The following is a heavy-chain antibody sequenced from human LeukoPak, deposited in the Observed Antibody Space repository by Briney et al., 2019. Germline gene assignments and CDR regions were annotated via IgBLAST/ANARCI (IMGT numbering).Heavy chain of an antibody. CDR1: GYTFTSYG. V-gene: IGHV1-18*01. CDR2: ISAYNGNT. CDR3: ARESYCSSPSCSHDY. Sequence: ASVKVSCKASGYTFTSYGISWVRQTPGQGLEWMGWISAYNGNTNYAQKLQGRVTMTTDTSTSTAYMELRSLRSDDTAVYYCARESYCSSPSCSHDYWGQGTLVTVSS. J-gene: IGHJ4*02. D-gene: IGHD2-2*01.